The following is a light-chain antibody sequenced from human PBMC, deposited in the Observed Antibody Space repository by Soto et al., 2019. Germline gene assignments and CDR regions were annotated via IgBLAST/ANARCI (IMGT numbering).Light chain of an antibody. CDR2: GAS. Sequence: EIVLTQSPGTLSLSPGERVTLPCRASQSVTSNFLAWYQQRPGQAPRLLIYGASSRATGIPDRFSGSGSGTDFTLTISRLEPEDFAVYYCHHYGYGRDTFGLGTRLEIK. CDR3: HHYGYGRDT. V-gene: IGKV3-20*01. J-gene: IGKJ5*01. CDR1: QSVTSNF.